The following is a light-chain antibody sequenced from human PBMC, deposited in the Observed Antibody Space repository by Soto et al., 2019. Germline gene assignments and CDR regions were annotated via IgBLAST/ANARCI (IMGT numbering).Light chain of an antibody. CDR1: QSISTK. CDR3: QQYNNWPPYT. V-gene: IGKV3-15*01. Sequence: IVMTQSPATLSVSPGGRATLSCRASQSISTKLAWYQQKPGQAPRLLIYGASTRAPGIPVRFSGSGSGTEFTLTISSLQSEDFAVYYCQQYNNWPPYTFGQGTKVDIK. J-gene: IGKJ2*01. CDR2: GAS.